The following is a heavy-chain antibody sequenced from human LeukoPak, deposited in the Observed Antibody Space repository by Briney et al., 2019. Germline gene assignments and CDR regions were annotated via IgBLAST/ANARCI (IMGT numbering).Heavy chain of an antibody. D-gene: IGHD2-15*01. CDR1: GYSFTSYG. CDR3: ARVKSGGSSYHDAFDI. J-gene: IGHJ3*02. Sequence: ASVKVSCKASGYSFTSYGISWVRQAPGQGLEWMGGIIPIFGTANYAQKFQGRVTITADESTSTAYMELSSLRSEDTAVYYCARVKSGGSSYHDAFDIWGQGTMVTVSS. V-gene: IGHV1-69*13. CDR2: IIPIFGTA.